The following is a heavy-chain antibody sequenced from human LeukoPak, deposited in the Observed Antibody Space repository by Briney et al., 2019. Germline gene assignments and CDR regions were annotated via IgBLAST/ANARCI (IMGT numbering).Heavy chain of an antibody. CDR3: ARRDIVVVPAARNWFDP. CDR1: GYTFTSYG. J-gene: IGHJ5*02. V-gene: IGHV1-69*04. Sequence: SVKVSCKASGYTFTSYGISWVRQAPGQGLEWMGRIIPILGIANYAQKFQGRVTITADESTSTAYMELSSLRSEDTAVYYCARRDIVVVPAARNWFDPWGQGTLVTVSS. D-gene: IGHD2-2*01. CDR2: IIPILGIA.